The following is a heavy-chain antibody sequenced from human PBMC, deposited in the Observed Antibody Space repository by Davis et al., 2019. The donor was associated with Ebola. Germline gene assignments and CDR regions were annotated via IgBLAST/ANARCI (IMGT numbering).Heavy chain of an antibody. V-gene: IGHV4-59*01. D-gene: IGHD3-3*01. J-gene: IGHJ6*02. CDR1: GGSISSYY. CDR2: IHYSGST. CDR3: ARVTIFGFGMDV. Sequence: SETLSLTCTVSGGSISSYYWSWIRQPPGKGLEWIGYIHYSGSTNYNPSLKSRVTISVDTSKNQFSLKLSSVTAADTAVYYCARVTIFGFGMDVWGQGTTVTVSS.